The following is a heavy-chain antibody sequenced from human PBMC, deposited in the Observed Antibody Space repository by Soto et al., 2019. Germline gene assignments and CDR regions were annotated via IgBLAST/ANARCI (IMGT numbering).Heavy chain of an antibody. CDR3: VIVRDFLQNSAIYADALDK. J-gene: IGHJ3*02. V-gene: IGHV3-11*01. CDR1: GFTFSDYD. Sequence: QVQLVESGGDLVKPGGSLRLSCAASGFTFSDYDMSWIRQAPGKGVEWVSHIKTSAHIIYYSDSVKGRITISRDNGKNSLYQQMNSLRAEDTALYSCVIVRDFLQNSAIYADALDKWGQVNMVTVSS. D-gene: IGHD4-17*01. CDR2: IKTSAHII.